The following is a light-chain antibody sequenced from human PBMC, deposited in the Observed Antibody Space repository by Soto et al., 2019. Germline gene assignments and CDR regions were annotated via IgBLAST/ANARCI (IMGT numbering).Light chain of an antibody. Sequence: QSVLTQPPSVSAAPGQKVTISCSGSSSNIGNNYVSWYQQLPGTAPKLLLHANNMRPSGIPDRFSGSKSGTSATLAITGLHTGDEAYYYCGTWDSSLSAGLFGGGTKVTVL. CDR1: SSNIGNNY. CDR3: GTWDSSLSAGL. V-gene: IGLV1-51*01. CDR2: ANN. J-gene: IGLJ2*01.